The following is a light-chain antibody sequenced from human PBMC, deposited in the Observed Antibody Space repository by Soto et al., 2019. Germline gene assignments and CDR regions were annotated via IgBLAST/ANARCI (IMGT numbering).Light chain of an antibody. Sequence: DSQMTQSPSSLSASVGERVTMTCRASQTVGTFLNWYQQRPGRAPNLLIYAASNLPTGVPSRFSGSGSGTDFTLTINSLQPEDFGTYYCQQSYSIRSWTFGQGTKVDIK. J-gene: IGKJ1*01. V-gene: IGKV1-39*01. CDR3: QQSYSIRSWT. CDR2: AAS. CDR1: QTVGTF.